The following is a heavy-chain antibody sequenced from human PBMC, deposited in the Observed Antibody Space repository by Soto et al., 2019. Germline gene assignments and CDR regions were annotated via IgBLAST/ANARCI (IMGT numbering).Heavy chain of an antibody. CDR1: GFTVSSNY. J-gene: IGHJ6*02. CDR2: IYSGGST. V-gene: IGHV3-53*01. CDR3: ARAAPFSPYYYYGMDV. Sequence: PGGSLRLSCAASGFTVSSNYMSWVRQAPGKGLEWVSVIYSGGSTYYADSVKGRFTISRDNSKNTLYLQMNSLRAEDTAVYYCARAAPFSPYYYYGMDVWGQGTTVTVSS.